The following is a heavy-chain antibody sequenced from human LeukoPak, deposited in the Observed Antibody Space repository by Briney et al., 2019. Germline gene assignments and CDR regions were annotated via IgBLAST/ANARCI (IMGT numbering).Heavy chain of an antibody. V-gene: IGHV3-21*04. J-gene: IGHJ4*02. Sequence: GRSLRLSCAASGFTFSSYSMNWVRQAPGKGLEWVSSISSSSSYIYYADSVKGRFTISRDNSKNTLYLQVNSLRAEDTAVYYCAKGEIFGLALGYWAQGTLVTVSS. CDR3: AKGEIFGLALGY. CDR2: ISSSSSYI. D-gene: IGHD3/OR15-3a*01. CDR1: GFTFSSYS.